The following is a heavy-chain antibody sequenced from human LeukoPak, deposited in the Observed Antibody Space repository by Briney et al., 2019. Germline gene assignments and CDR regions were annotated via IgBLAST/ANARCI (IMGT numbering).Heavy chain of an antibody. CDR1: GGSISSYY. V-gene: IGHV4-59*01. CDR2: IYYSGGT. D-gene: IGHD1-26*01. CDR3: ARAASSGYFDL. J-gene: IGHJ2*01. Sequence: SETLSLTCTVSGGSISSYYWSWIRQPPGKGLEWIGYIYYSGGTNYNPSLKSRVTISVDTSKNQFSLKLSSVTAADTAVYYCARAASSGYFDLWGRGTLVTVSS.